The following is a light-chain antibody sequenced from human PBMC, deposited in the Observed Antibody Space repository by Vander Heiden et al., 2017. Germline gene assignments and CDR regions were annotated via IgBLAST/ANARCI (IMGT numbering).Light chain of an antibody. CDR3: SASLGSNGV. J-gene: IGLJ1*01. V-gene: IGLV2-8*01. CDR1: SSDIGNS. CDR2: EVT. Sequence: QSALTQPPSASGSPGQSVTISCTGTSSDIGNSVSWYQHHPGKAPKLMIFEVTERPSGVPDRFSGSKSGNTASLTVSGLQAEDEADYYCSASLGSNGVFGTGTKVNVL.